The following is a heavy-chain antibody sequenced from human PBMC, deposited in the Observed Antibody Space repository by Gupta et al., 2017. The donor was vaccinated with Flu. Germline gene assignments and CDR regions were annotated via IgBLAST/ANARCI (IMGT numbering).Heavy chain of an antibody. CDR3: TRALDYGSSYYYPI. J-gene: IGHJ3*02. Sequence: AMSWVRQAPGKGLEWVGFIRSKAYGGTTEYASSVKGRFTISRDDSKNIAYLQMNSLKTEDTAVYYCTRALDYGSSYYYPIWGQGTMVTVSS. V-gene: IGHV3-49*04. CDR1: A. CDR2: IRSKAYGGTT. D-gene: IGHD3-22*01.